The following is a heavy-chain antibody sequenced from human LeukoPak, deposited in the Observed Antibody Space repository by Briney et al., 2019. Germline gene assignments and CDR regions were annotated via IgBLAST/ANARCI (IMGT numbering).Heavy chain of an antibody. J-gene: IGHJ4*02. V-gene: IGHV3-23*01. CDR2: ISGSGGST. Sequence: LAGGSLRLSCAASGFTFSSYAMSWVRQAPGKGLEWVSAISGSGGSTYYADSVKGRFTISRDNSKNTLYLQMNSLRAEDTAVYYCAKGPRGYYYDSSGYYFDYWGQGTLVTVSS. CDR1: GFTFSSYA. D-gene: IGHD3-22*01. CDR3: AKGPRGYYYDSSGYYFDY.